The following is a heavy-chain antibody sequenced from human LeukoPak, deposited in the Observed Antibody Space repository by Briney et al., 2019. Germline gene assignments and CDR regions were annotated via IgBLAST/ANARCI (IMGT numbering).Heavy chain of an antibody. CDR3: AAPPRAGARPPYDY. J-gene: IGHJ4*01. V-gene: IGHV3-23*01. CDR2: ISAGGDST. Sequence: GGSLRLSCATSGFTFSSYGMSWVRQAPGKGLEWISAISAGGDSTYYADSVRGRFTISKDESKATLFLQMNSLRAEDTAIYYCAAPPRAGARPPYDYWGHGAQVTVSS. CDR1: GFTFSSYG. D-gene: IGHD6-6*01.